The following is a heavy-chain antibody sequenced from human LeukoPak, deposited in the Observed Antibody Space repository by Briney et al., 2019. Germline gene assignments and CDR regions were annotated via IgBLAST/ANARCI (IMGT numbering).Heavy chain of an antibody. J-gene: IGHJ3*02. Sequence: ASVKVSCKASGYTFTGYYMHWVRQAPGQGLEWMGWINPNSGGTNYAQKFQGRVTMTRDTSISTAYMELSRLRSDDTAVYYCAIIYCSSTSCYIDDAFDIWGQGTMVTVSS. CDR3: AIIYCSSTSCYIDDAFDI. V-gene: IGHV1-2*02. CDR1: GYTFTGYY. CDR2: INPNSGGT. D-gene: IGHD2-2*02.